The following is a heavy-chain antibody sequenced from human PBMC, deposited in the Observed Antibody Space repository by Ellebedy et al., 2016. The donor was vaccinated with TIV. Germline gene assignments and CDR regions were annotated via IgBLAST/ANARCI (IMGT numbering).Heavy chain of an antibody. V-gene: IGHV4-59*01. J-gene: IGHJ5*02. CDR3: ARDDPSGWLDP. CDR1: AGALSGFY. CDR2: IFYSGST. Sequence: MPSETLSLTCTASAGALSGFYWSRVRQPPGKGLEWIGNIFYSGSTNYNPSLKSRVTISIDTSKNQFSLRLTSVTAADTAVYYCARDDPSGWLDPWGQGTLVTVSS. D-gene: IGHD3-10*01.